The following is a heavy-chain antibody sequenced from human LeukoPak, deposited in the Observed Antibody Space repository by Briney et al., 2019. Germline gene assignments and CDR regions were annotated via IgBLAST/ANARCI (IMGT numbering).Heavy chain of an antibody. CDR3: AIQGPGSYPPLDY. CDR1: GYSFTSYW. J-gene: IGHJ4*02. Sequence: GESVKISCKGSGYSFTSYWICWVRQMPGKGLEWMGIIYPGDSDTRYSPSFQGQVTISADKSISTAYLQWSSLKASDTAMYYCAIQGPGSYPPLDYWGQGTLVTVSS. V-gene: IGHV5-51*01. CDR2: IYPGDSDT. D-gene: IGHD5-18*01.